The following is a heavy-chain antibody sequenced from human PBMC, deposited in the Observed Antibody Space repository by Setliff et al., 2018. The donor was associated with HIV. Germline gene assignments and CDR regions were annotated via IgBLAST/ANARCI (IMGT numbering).Heavy chain of an antibody. CDR2: IIPMLRAT. D-gene: IGHD2-15*01. CDR1: GDTFNTYS. CDR3: ALPYCSGGNCWSSASLPPAGWFDP. V-gene: IGHV1-69*16. J-gene: IGHJ5*02. Sequence: ASVKVSCKTSGDTFNTYSISWVRQAPGQGLEWMGGIIPMLRATNYAQKFQGRVTITTDESTSTAYMELGSLRSEDTAVYYCALPYCSGGNCWSSASLPPAGWFDPWGQGTLVTVSS.